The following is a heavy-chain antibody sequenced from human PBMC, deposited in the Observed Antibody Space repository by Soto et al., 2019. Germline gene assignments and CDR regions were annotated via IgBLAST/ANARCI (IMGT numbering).Heavy chain of an antibody. CDR3: ASGASKPRFDS. V-gene: IGHV3-66*01. Sequence: GGSLRLSCAASGFAVSSSHMIWVRQAPGKGLEWVSVIYTSGSTYYADSVQGRFTISRDNSNNTLCLQMNSLRAEDTAVYYCASGASKPRFDSWGQGALVTVSS. CDR1: GFAVSSSH. CDR2: IYTSGST. D-gene: IGHD2-15*01. J-gene: IGHJ4*02.